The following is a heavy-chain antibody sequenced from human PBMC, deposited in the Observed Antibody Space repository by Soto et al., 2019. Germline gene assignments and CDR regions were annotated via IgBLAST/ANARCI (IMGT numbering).Heavy chain of an antibody. Sequence: SVKVSCKASGFTFTSSAVQWVRQARGQRLEWIGWIVVGSGNTNYAQKFQERVTITRDMSTSTAYMELSSLRSEDTAVYYCHSGVLRFLVPGAFDIWGQGTMVTVSS. CDR2: IVVGSGNT. D-gene: IGHD3-3*01. J-gene: IGHJ3*02. CDR3: HSGVLRFLVPGAFDI. CDR1: GFTFTSSA. V-gene: IGHV1-58*01.